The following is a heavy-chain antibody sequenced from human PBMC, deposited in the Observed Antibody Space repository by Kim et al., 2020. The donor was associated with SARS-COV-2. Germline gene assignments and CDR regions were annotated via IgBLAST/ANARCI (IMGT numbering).Heavy chain of an antibody. V-gene: IGHV3-13*01. J-gene: IGHJ4*02. D-gene: IGHD6-13*01. CDR2: IGIAGDT. CDR1: GFTFSSYD. Sequence: GGSLRLSCAASGFTFSSYDMHWVRQITGKGLEWVSAIGIAGDTYYQGSGKGRFTISRENAKNSLYLQMNSLRAGDTAVYFCARAGSRFSSGSSYFHYWGQGTLVTVSS. CDR3: ARAGSRFSSGSSYFHY.